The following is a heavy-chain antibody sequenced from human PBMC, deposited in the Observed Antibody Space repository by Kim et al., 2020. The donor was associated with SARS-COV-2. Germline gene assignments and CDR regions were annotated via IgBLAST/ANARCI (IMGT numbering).Heavy chain of an antibody. D-gene: IGHD1-26*01. CDR3: ARVKSGSLHGMDV. J-gene: IGHJ6*02. Sequence: YAQKFHGKDTMTWDTPISTAYMELSRLRSDDTAVYYCARVKSGSLHGMDVWGQGTTVTVSS. V-gene: IGHV1-2*02.